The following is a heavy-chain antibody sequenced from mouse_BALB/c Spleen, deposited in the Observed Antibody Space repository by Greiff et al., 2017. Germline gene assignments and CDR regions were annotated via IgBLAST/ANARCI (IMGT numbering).Heavy chain of an antibody. Sequence: QVQLQQSGPELVRPGVSVKISCKGSGYTFTDYAMHWVKQSHAKSLEWIGVLSTYYGHTNYNQKFKGKATVTVAKSSSTAYMELARLTSEDSASYYCASAGYGMDDWGQGTSVTVAS. CDR3: ASAGYGMDD. CDR1: GYTFTDYA. V-gene: IGHV1-67*01. D-gene: IGHD3-1*01. J-gene: IGHJ4*01. CDR2: LSTYYGHT.